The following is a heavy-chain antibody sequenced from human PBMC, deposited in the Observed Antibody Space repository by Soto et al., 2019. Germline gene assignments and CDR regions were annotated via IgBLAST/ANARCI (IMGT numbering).Heavy chain of an antibody. D-gene: IGHD4-17*01. CDR1: GFIFTSYA. CDR3: ASFSRMTDGYY. V-gene: IGHV3-48*01. Sequence: EVHLVESGGGLVQPGESLRLSCAASGFIFTSYAINWVRQAPGKGLEWVSYISSSGTIIYYADSVKGRFTISRDNAKNSLYLQMNSLRADDTAVYYCASFSRMTDGYYWGQGTLVTVSS. J-gene: IGHJ4*02. CDR2: ISSSGTII.